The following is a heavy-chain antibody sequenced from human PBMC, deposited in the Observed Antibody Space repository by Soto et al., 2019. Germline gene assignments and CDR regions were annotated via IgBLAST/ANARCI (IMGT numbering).Heavy chain of an antibody. D-gene: IGHD6-19*01. V-gene: IGHV3-48*01. J-gene: IGHJ3*02. CDR3: ARAPGQWVVPAFDS. Sequence: GGSLRLSCAASGFTFSSYSMNWVRQAPGKGLEWVSYISSSSSTIYYADSVKGRFTISRDNAKNSLYLQMNSLRAEDTAVYYCARAPGQWVVPAFDSWGQGTMVT. CDR1: GFTFSSYS. CDR2: ISSSSSTI.